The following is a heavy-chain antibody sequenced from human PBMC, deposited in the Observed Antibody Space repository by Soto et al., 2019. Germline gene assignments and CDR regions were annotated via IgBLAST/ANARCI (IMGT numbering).Heavy chain of an antibody. CDR2: VYYSGIT. Sequence: QVQLQESGPGLVKLSQTLSLTCTVSGGSIRRRGYYWSWIRHHPGEGLEWIGFVYYSGITDYNPSLKSRVTISADTSKNQFSLKLTSVTAADTAVYYCASSGAREGDWFDPWGQGTLVTVSS. CDR1: GGSIRRRGYY. V-gene: IGHV4-31*03. CDR3: ASSGAREGDWFDP. J-gene: IGHJ5*02. D-gene: IGHD3-16*01.